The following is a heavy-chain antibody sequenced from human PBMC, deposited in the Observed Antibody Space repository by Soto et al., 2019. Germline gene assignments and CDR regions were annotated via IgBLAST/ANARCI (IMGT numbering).Heavy chain of an antibody. CDR1: GYTFTDYT. V-gene: IGHV1-3*01. D-gene: IGHD3-10*01. Sequence: QVQLVQSGAEVKKPGASVKVSCKASGYTFTDYTIQWVRQAPGKRPERMGWINAGDGHTTYSQKFQGRVTISRDTSASTADMELRSLLSEDTAVYYCAREDGSGTFQRGDLYIWGQRTLVTLSS. CDR2: INAGDGHT. J-gene: IGHJ4*02. CDR3: AREDGSGTFQRGDLYI.